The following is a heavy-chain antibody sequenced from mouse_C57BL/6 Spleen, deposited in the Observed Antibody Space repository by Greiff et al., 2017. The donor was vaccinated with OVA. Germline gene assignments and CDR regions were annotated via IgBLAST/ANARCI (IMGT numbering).Heavy chain of an antibody. CDR2: ISSGGDYI. CDR1: GFTFSSYA. J-gene: IGHJ1*03. V-gene: IGHV5-9-1*02. D-gene: IGHD2-4*01. Sequence: EVQGVESGEGLVKPGGSLKLSCAASGFTFSSYAMSWVRQTPEKRLEWVAYISSGGDYIYYADTVKGRFTISRDNARNTLYLQMSSLKSEDTAMYYCTRSTMISYWYFDVWGTGTTVTVSS. CDR3: TRSTMISYWYFDV.